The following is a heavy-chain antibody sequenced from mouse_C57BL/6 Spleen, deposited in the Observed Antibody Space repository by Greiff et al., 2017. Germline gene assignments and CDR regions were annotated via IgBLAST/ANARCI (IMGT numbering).Heavy chain of an antibody. CDR2: IDPEGGET. Sequence: VQLQQSGAELVQPGASVKLSCTASGFNIKDYYMLWVKQRTEQGLEWIGRIDPEGGETKYAPKFQGKATIAADTSSNRAYPQHSSLTSEDTTVYYCADIYPGDNRGHGTTHTVS. J-gene: IGHJ2*01. V-gene: IGHV14-2*01. CDR3: ADIYPGDN. CDR1: GFNIKDYY.